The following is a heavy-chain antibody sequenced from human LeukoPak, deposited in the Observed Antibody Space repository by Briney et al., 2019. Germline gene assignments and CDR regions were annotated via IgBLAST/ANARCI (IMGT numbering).Heavy chain of an antibody. CDR2: VWHDGSKT. Sequence: PGRSLKLSCAASGFTFSGCHIHWVRQAPGKGLEWVALVWHDGSKTYYADSVKGRFTVSRDNSKNTLFLQMNSLRAEDTGVYYCAKDSNDNGDYNYFDFWGQGTQVTVSS. J-gene: IGHJ4*02. CDR3: AKDSNDNGDYNYFDF. V-gene: IGHV3-33*06. CDR1: GFTFSGCH. D-gene: IGHD4-17*01.